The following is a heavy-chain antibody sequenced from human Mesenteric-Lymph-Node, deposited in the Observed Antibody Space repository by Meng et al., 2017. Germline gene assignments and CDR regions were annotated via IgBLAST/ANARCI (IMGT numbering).Heavy chain of an antibody. CDR1: VFIFSSYA. CDR2: ISAYNGNT. CDR3: ARDLPGGTKGTWLDL. V-gene: IGHV1-18*04. J-gene: IGHJ5*02. Sequence: VQRGHAGAEVKKPGASVKVSCEASVFIFSSYAVSWVRQAPGQGLQYMGWISAYNGNTNYAQELQGRVTMTTDTSTSTAYMELRSLRSDDTAVYYCARDLPGGTKGTWLDLWGQGTLVTVSS. D-gene: IGHD1-14*01.